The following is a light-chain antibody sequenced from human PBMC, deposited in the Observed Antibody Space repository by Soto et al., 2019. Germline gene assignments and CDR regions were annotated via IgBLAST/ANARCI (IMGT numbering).Light chain of an antibody. J-gene: IGKJ1*01. CDR2: DTS. CDR3: QQYNNWPPRT. Sequence: EIVLTQSPATLSLSPGEGATLSCRASQSAGSYLAWYQQKPGQAPRLLIYDTSNRATGIPARFSGSGSGTDFTLTISSLEPEDFAVYYCQQYNNWPPRTFGQGTKVEIK. V-gene: IGKV3-11*01. CDR1: QSAGSY.